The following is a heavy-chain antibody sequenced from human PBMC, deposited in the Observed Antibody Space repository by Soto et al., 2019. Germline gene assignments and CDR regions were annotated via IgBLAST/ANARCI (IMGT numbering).Heavy chain of an antibody. V-gene: IGHV1-18*01. Sequence: ASVKVSWKASGYTFTSYGISWARQAPGQGLEWMGWISAYNGNTNYAQKLQGRVTMTTDTSTSTAYMELRSLRSDDTAVYYCARGLYSSSFWGYFDYWGQGTLVTVSS. D-gene: IGHD6-13*01. CDR3: ARGLYSSSFWGYFDY. J-gene: IGHJ4*02. CDR1: GYTFTSYG. CDR2: ISAYNGNT.